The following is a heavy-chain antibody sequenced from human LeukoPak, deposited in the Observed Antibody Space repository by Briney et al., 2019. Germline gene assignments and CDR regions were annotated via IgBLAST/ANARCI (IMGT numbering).Heavy chain of an antibody. CDR2: ISSSSSYI. D-gene: IGHD3-22*01. CDR1: GFTFSSYS. CDR3: ARDPTYYYDSSGYQMGGY. J-gene: IGHJ4*02. Sequence: PGGSLRLSCAASGFTFSSYSMNWVRQAPGKGLEWVSSISSSSSYIYYADPVKGRFTISRDNAKSSLYLQMNSLRAEDTAVYYCARDPTYYYDSSGYQMGGYWGQGTLVTVSS. V-gene: IGHV3-21*01.